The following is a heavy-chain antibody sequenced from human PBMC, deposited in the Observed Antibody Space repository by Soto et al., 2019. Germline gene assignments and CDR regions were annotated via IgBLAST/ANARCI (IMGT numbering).Heavy chain of an antibody. Sequence: EVQLVESGGGLVQPGGSLRLSCAASGFTFSTYWMHWVRQAPGKGLVWVSRIKNDGSGTYYVDSVEGRFTISRDNAKNTLYLQMKSLRAEETAVYYCVRGDGDYYDGNGYLGRHWGQGTLVTVSS. CDR2: IKNDGSGT. D-gene: IGHD3-22*01. J-gene: IGHJ4*02. CDR3: VRGDGDYYDGNGYLGRH. V-gene: IGHV3-74*01. CDR1: GFTFSTYW.